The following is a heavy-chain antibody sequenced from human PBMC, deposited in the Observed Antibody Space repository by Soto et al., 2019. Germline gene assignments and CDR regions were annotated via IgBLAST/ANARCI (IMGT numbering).Heavy chain of an antibody. CDR2: INHSGST. Sequence: SETLSLTCAVYGGSFSDYSWNWNWIRQPPGKGLEWIGEINHSGSTSHNPSLKSRVTLSLDTSKNQFSLILTSVTAADTAVYYCGRGALNYYLWSGPSNGGMDVWGQGTTVTGSS. D-gene: IGHD3-3*01. CDR3: GRGALNYYLWSGPSNGGMDV. CDR1: GGSFSDYSWN. V-gene: IGHV4-34*01. J-gene: IGHJ6*02.